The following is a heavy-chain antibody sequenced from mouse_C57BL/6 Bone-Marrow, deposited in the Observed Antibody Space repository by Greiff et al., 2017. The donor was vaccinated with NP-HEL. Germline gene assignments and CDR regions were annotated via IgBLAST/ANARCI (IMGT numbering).Heavy chain of an antibody. J-gene: IGHJ2*01. V-gene: IGHV1-82*01. CDR2: IYPGDGDT. D-gene: IGHD1-1*01. Sequence: QVQLQQSGPELVKPGASVKISCKASGYAFSSSWMNWVKQRPGKGLEWIGRIYPGDGDTNYNGKFKGKATLTADKSSSTAYMQLSSLTSEDSAVYSGARGDYYGPYYFDYWGQGTTLTVSS. CDR1: GYAFSSSW. CDR3: ARGDYYGPYYFDY.